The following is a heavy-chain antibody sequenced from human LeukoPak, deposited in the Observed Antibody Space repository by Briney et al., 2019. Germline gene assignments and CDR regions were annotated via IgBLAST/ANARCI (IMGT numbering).Heavy chain of an antibody. J-gene: IGHJ4*02. CDR3: ARGEWLDYFDY. CDR2: INHSGAT. D-gene: IGHD6-19*01. CDR1: GGSFTSYY. Sequence: SETLSLTCALYGGSFTSYYWNWIRQPPGKGLEWIAEINHSGATNYNPSLKSRVTMSVDTSKNQFSLKLSSVTAADTAVYYCARGEWLDYFDYWGQGTLVTVSS. V-gene: IGHV4-34*01.